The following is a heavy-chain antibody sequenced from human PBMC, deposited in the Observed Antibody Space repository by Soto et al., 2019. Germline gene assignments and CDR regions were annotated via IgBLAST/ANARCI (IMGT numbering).Heavy chain of an antibody. CDR2: ISNDGSNT. D-gene: IGHD6-6*01. J-gene: IGHJ4*01. CDR3: AKDSTSPGYRSSYFDX. V-gene: IGHV3-30*18. Sequence: SLTLSFAPFGFKISSSSMNWVRQAPGRGLEWVGFISNDGSNTYYAHSVKDRLTISRHNAKHTLYLQMNSLRAEDTAIYHCAKDSTSPGYRSSYFDXWGRATLVTVSX. CDR1: GFKISSSS.